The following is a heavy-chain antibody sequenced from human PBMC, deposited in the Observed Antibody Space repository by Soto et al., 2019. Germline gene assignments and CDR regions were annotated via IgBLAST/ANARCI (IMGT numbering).Heavy chain of an antibody. D-gene: IGHD3-22*01. CDR2: IYHSGGP. V-gene: IGHV4-30-4*01. CDR3: ARTKYYYDTTAYIFDY. Sequence: SETLSLTCTVSGGSISSGDYWSWIRQPPGRGLEWIGYIYHSGGPYYNPSLNSRATMSVDTSQNQFSLKLSSVSAADTAVYYRARTKYYYDTTAYIFDYWGQGALVTVS. CDR1: GGSISSGDY. J-gene: IGHJ4*02.